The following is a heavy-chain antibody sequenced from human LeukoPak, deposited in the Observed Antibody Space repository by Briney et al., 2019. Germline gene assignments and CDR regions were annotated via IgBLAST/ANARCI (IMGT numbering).Heavy chain of an antibody. CDR2: IRYDGSNK. Sequence: GGSLRLSCAASGFTFSSYGMHWFRQAPGKGLEWVAFIRYDGSNKYYGDFVEGRFTISRDNSKSTLYLQMSSLRAEDTAVYYCANTIWNDERAFGYWGQGTLVTVSS. CDR3: ANTIWNDERAFGY. CDR1: GFTFSSYG. D-gene: IGHD1-1*01. J-gene: IGHJ4*02. V-gene: IGHV3-30*02.